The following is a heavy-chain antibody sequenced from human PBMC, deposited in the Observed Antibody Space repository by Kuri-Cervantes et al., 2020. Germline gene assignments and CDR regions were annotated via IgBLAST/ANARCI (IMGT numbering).Heavy chain of an antibody. Sequence: GGPLRLSWVASGFTFSSYGMHWFRQAPSKGLDGVAVICYDGSNKYYADSVQGRFTISRDNSTNTLYLQMNSLRAEDTAVYYCARGSGSAIFDIWGQGTMVTVSS. CDR3: ARGSGSAIFDI. D-gene: IGHD3-3*01. CDR2: ICYDGSNK. V-gene: IGHV3-33*01. J-gene: IGHJ3*02. CDR1: GFTFSSYG.